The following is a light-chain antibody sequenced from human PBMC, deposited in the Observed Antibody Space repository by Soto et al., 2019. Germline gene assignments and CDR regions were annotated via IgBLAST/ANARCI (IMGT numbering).Light chain of an antibody. J-gene: IGKJ1*01. V-gene: IGKV3-20*01. Sequence: PGERATLSCRASQSVSSSYLAWYQQKPGQGPRLLIYGASSRATGIPDRFRGSGSGTDFTLTISRLEPEDFAVYYCQQYAGSPKTFGQGTKVDIK. CDR2: GAS. CDR1: QSVSSSY. CDR3: QQYAGSPKT.